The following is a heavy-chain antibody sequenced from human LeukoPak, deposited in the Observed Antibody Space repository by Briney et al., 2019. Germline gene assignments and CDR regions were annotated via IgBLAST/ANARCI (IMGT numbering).Heavy chain of an antibody. V-gene: IGHV1-8*03. CDR3: ARVGAAMVRGVILYYFDY. Sequence: ASVKVSCKASGYTFTRYDINWVRQATGQGLEWMGWMNPNSGNTGYAQKFQGRVTITRNTSISTAYMELSSLRSEHTAVYYCARVGAAMVRGVILYYFDYWGQGTLVTVSS. J-gene: IGHJ4*02. CDR2: MNPNSGNT. CDR1: GYTFTRYD. D-gene: IGHD3-10*01.